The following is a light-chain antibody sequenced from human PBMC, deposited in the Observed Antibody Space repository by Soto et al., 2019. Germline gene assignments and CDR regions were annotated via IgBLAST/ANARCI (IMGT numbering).Light chain of an antibody. Sequence: EVVLTQSPGTLSLSPGERATLSCRASQSVSNNYFAWYQQKPGQAPRLLIFGSSDRATGIPDRFSGSGSGTDFTLTISRLEPKDFAVYSCQQYGSSPPYTFGQGTKLEIK. CDR2: GSS. CDR1: QSVSNNY. V-gene: IGKV3-20*01. CDR3: QQYGSSPPYT. J-gene: IGKJ2*01.